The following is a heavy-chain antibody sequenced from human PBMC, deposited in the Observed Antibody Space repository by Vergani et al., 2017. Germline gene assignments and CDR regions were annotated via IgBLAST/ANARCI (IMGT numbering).Heavy chain of an antibody. CDR1: GGTFSIFA. Sequence: QVRLLQSGAEVKKAGSSVRVSCKASGGTFSIFAISWVRQAPGQGLEWMGGIIPIFGTANYAQKFQGRVTITADESTSTAYMELSSLRSEDTAVYYCARDRELLRYYYYYGMDVWGQGTTVTVSS. CDR2: IIPIFGTA. CDR3: ARDRELLRYYYYYGMDV. V-gene: IGHV1-69*01. D-gene: IGHD1-26*01. J-gene: IGHJ6*02.